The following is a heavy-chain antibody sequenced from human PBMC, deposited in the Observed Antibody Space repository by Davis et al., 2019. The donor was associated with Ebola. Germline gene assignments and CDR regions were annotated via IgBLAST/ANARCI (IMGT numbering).Heavy chain of an antibody. D-gene: IGHD3-16*02. V-gene: IGHV3-30-3*01. CDR2: ISYDGSNK. Sequence: PGGSLRLSCAASGFTFSSYAMHWVRQAPGKGLEWVAVISYDGSNKYYADSVKGRFTISRDNSKNTLYLQMNSLRAEDTAVYYCARDLSVWGSYRGSNWFDPWGQGTLVTVSS. J-gene: IGHJ5*02. CDR3: ARDLSVWGSYRGSNWFDP. CDR1: GFTFSSYA.